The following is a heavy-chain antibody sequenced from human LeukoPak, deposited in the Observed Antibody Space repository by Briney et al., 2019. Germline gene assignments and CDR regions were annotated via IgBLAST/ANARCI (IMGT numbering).Heavy chain of an antibody. D-gene: IGHD3-16*01. Sequence: GASVKVSCKASGYTLTGYYMHWVRQAPGQGLEWMGWINPNSGGTNYAQKVQGGVTMTRDTSISTAYMELSRLRSDDTAVYYCARIERLGELWGIDYWGQGTLVTVSS. CDR3: ARIERLGELWGIDY. J-gene: IGHJ4*02. CDR2: INPNSGGT. CDR1: GYTLTGYY. V-gene: IGHV1-2*02.